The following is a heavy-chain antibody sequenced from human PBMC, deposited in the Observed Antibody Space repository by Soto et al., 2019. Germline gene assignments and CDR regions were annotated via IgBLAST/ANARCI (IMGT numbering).Heavy chain of an antibody. CDR2: SSNSGSFT. J-gene: IGHJ4*02. V-gene: IGHV3-11*06. CDR1: GFTFSDHY. D-gene: IGHD1-1*01. Sequence: GGSLRLSCAASGFTFSDHYMSWIRQAPGKGLEWIGYSSNSGSFTRYADSVKGRFSISKDNAKNSLYLQINSLRGDDTAIYYCVRSGDNYNLLDYWGQGTPVTVSS. CDR3: VRSGDNYNLLDY.